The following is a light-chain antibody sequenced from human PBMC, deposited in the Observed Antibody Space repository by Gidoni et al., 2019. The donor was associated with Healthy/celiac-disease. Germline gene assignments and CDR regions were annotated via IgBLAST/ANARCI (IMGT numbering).Light chain of an antibody. V-gene: IGKV2-30*01. CDR1: QSLVYRDGNTY. CDR3: MQGTHWPRT. J-gene: IGKJ1*01. Sequence: DVVMTQSPLALPVTLGQPASISCRSSQSLVYRDGNTYLNWFPQRPGQSPRRLIYKVSNRDSGVPDRFSGSGSGTDFTLKISRVEAEDVGVYYCMQGTHWPRTFGQGTKVEIK. CDR2: KVS.